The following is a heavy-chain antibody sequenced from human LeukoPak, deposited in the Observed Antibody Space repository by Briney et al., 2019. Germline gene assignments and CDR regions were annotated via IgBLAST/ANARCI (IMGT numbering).Heavy chain of an antibody. CDR2: INSEGSSP. V-gene: IGHV3-74*01. J-gene: IGHJ4*02. D-gene: IGHD3-9*01. CDR1: GITFSSYW. Sequence: GGSLRLSCAAAGITFSSYWMHWVLQAPGKGLVLVSRINSEGSSPSYADSVKGRFTISRDNAKNTLYLQMNSLRAEDTAVFFFFKQKTAYEILTGYYLIDWGQGTLVTVSS. CDR3: FKQKTAYEILTGYYLID.